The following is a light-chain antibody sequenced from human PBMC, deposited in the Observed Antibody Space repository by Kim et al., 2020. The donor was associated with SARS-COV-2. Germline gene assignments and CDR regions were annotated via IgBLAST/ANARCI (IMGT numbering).Light chain of an antibody. CDR1: KLGDKY. V-gene: IGLV3-1*01. Sequence: VSPGQTACITCSGNKLGDKYTCWYQQKPGQSPVLVIYQDTKRPSGILERFSGSNSGNTATLTISGTQAMDEADYYCQAWDSSTHVVFGGGTQLTVL. CDR3: QAWDSSTHVV. J-gene: IGLJ2*01. CDR2: QDT.